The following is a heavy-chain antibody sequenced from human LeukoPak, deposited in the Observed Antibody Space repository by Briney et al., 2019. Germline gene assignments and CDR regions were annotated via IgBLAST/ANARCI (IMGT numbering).Heavy chain of an antibody. D-gene: IGHD6-19*01. CDR1: GYTFTSYD. Sequence: GASVKVSCKASGYTFTSYDINWVRQAPGQGLEWMGWMNPNSGNTGYAQKFQGRVTMTRNTSISTAYMELSSLRSEDTAVYYCARDRIAVAGTAFDYWGQGTLVTVSS. V-gene: IGHV1-8*01. CDR2: MNPNSGNT. CDR3: ARDRIAVAGTAFDY. J-gene: IGHJ4*02.